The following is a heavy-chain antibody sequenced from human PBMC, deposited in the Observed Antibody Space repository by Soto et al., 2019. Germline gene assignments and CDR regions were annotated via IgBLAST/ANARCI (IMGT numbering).Heavy chain of an antibody. CDR3: AGEPKPGPAAGAFDL. CDR1: GGSISSGDYY. Sequence: SETLSLSCSVSGGSISSGDYYWTWIRQPPGKGLEWIGFIFNSENTYYNPSLKSRITLSIDTSKNQFSLHLNSVTAADTAVYSCAGEPKPGPAAGAFDLWGQGTMVT. J-gene: IGHJ3*01. D-gene: IGHD6-13*01. V-gene: IGHV4-30-4*01. CDR2: IFNSENT.